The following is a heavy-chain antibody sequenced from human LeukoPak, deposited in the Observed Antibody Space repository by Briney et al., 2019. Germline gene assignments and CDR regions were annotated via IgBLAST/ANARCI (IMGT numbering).Heavy chain of an antibody. J-gene: IGHJ4*02. V-gene: IGHV4-4*09. CDR2: IYTSGGT. CDR1: GDSISSYY. D-gene: IGHD6-6*01. Sequence: TSETLSLTCTVSGDSISSYYWSWIRQPPGKGLEWIGYIYTSGGTNYIPSLKGRVTISIDTSKNQFSLKLSSVTAADSAVYYCARLTRLSTSPDRYYLGYWGQGTLVTVSS. CDR3: ARLTRLSTSPDRYYLGY.